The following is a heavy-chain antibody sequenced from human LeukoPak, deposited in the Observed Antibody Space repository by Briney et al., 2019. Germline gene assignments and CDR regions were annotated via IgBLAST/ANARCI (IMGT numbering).Heavy chain of an antibody. J-gene: IGHJ6*03. CDR2: IIPIFGTA. V-gene: IGHV1-69*05. D-gene: IGHD1-7*01. CDR1: GGTFSSYA. Sequence: ASVKVSCKASGGTFSSYAISWVRQAPGQGLEWMGGIIPIFGTANYAQKFQGRVTITTDESTSTAYMELSSLRSEDTAVYYCASRGSWYNWNYGGYYYMDVWGKGTTVTVSS. CDR3: ASRGSWYNWNYGGYYYMDV.